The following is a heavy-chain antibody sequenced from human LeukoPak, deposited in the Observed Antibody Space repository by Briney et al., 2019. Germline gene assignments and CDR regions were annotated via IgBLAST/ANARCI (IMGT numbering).Heavy chain of an antibody. CDR3: ARAGMARINWFDP. CDR2: INPSGGST. V-gene: IGHV1-46*01. D-gene: IGHD1-14*01. CDR1: GYTFTSYY. Sequence: ASVKVPCKASGYTFTSYYMHWVRQAPGQGLEWMGIINPSGGSTSYAQKFQGRVTITADESTSTAYMELSSLRSEDTAVYYCARAGMARINWFDPWGQGTLVTVSS. J-gene: IGHJ5*02.